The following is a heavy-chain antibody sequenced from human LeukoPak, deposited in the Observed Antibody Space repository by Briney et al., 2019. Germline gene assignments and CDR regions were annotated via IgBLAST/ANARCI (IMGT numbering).Heavy chain of an antibody. V-gene: IGHV4-34*01. CDR1: GGSFSGYY. CDR2: INHSGST. D-gene: IGHD5-18*01. J-gene: IGHJ4*02. Sequence: PSETLSLTCAVYGGSFSGYYWSWIRQPPGKGLEWIGEINHSGSTNYNPSLKSRVTISVDTSKNQFSLKLSSVTAADTAVYYCARAHSLVDTAMVAQRYFDYWGQGTLVTVSS. CDR3: ARAHSLVDTAMVAQRYFDY.